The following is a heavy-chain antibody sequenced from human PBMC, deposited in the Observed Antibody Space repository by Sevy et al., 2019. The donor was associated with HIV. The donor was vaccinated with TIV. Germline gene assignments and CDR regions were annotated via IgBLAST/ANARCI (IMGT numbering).Heavy chain of an antibody. CDR3: ARRFFDV. J-gene: IGHJ4*02. CDR2: IRQDGGEI. Sequence: RGCLRRSCAASGFTFDTYWMQWVRQAPGKGLERVANIRQDGGEIYYSDSVKGRFTISRDNAKESLFLQLTNLKVEDSGIYYRARRFFDVWGQGVLVIVSS. D-gene: IGHD3-16*01. CDR1: GFTFDTYW. V-gene: IGHV3-7*01.